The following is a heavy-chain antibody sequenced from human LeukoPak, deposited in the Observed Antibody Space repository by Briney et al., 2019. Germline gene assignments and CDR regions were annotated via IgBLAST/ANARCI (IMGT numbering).Heavy chain of an antibody. CDR1: GGSFSNYY. CDR3: AKGTYYLDI. Sequence: PSETLSLTCGVYGGSFSNYYWSCVRQTPGKGGEWSGEINHSGSTNYNPSLKSRGTISVDTSKNQFSLKLSSVTAADTAVYYCAKGTYYLDIWGQGTMVTVSS. J-gene: IGHJ3*02. D-gene: IGHD3-10*01. V-gene: IGHV4-34*01. CDR2: INHSGST.